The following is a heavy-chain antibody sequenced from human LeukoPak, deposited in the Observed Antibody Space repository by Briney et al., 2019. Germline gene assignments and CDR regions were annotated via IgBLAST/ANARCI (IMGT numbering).Heavy chain of an antibody. CDR3: AKNGDRGAYCSGGSCYPYYYYYIDV. Sequence: GGSLRLSCAASGFTFDDYGMSWVRQAPGKGLEWVSAISATGGTTYYADSVKGRFTISRDNSKNTLYLQMNSLRAEDTAIYYCAKNGDRGAYCSGGSCYPYYYYYIDVWGKGTTVTISS. CDR1: GFTFDDYG. D-gene: IGHD2-15*01. V-gene: IGHV3-23*01. CDR2: ISATGGTT. J-gene: IGHJ6*03.